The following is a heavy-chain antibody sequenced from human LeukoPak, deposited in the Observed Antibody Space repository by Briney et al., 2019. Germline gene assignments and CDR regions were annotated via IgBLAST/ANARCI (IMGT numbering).Heavy chain of an antibody. CDR1: GFTFSSYA. V-gene: IGHV3-30*04. Sequence: GRSLRLSCAASGFTFSSYAMHWVRQAPGKGLEWVAVISYYGSKEYYADSVKGRFTISRDTSKNTLYLQMNSLSSEDTAAYYCARDGVTKYYYYGMDVWGKGTTVTVSS. CDR3: ARDGVTKYYYYGMDV. J-gene: IGHJ6*04. CDR2: ISYYGSKE. D-gene: IGHD4-23*01.